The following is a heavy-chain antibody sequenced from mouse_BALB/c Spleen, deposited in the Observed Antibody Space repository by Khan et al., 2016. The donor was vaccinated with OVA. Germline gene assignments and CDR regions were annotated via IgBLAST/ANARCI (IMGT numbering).Heavy chain of an antibody. CDR2: ISYSGVT. Sequence: EVQLQQSGPGLVKPSQSLSLTCTVTGYSITSGYAWNWIRQFPGNKLEWMGYISYSGVTSYTPYLKSRISITRDTSKNQFFLQLNSLTTEDTATYYCARGNYYGYYFDYWGQGTTLTVSS. J-gene: IGHJ2*01. CDR3: ARGNYYGYYFDY. D-gene: IGHD1-1*01. CDR1: GYSITSGYA. V-gene: IGHV3-2*02.